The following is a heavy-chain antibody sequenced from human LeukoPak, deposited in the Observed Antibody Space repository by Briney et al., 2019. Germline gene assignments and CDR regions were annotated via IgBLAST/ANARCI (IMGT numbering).Heavy chain of an antibody. CDR2: ISGSGGST. D-gene: IGHD3-22*01. V-gene: IGHV3-23*01. J-gene: IGHJ4*02. Sequence: GGSLRLSCAASGFTFRSYAMSWVRQAPGKGLEWVSAISGSGGSTYYADSVKGRFTISRDNSKNTLYLQMNSLRAEDTAVYYCAKPRVRDYDSSGYYGYWGQGTLVTVSS. CDR1: GFTFRSYA. CDR3: AKPRVRDYDSSGYYGY.